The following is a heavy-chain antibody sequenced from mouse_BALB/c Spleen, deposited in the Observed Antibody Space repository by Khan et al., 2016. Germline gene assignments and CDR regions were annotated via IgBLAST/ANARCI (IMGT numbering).Heavy chain of an antibody. J-gene: IGHJ2*01. D-gene: IGHD1-1*01. V-gene: IGHV3-1*02. CDR1: GYSITSGYS. Sequence: EVQLQESGPDLVKPSQSLSLTCTVTGYSITSGYSWHWIRQFPGNKLEWMAYIHYSGSTNYNPSLKSRISITRDTSKNQFFIQLISVTTEDTATYYCTSGDYYGSGYWGQGTTLTVSS. CDR2: IHYSGST. CDR3: TSGDYYGSGY.